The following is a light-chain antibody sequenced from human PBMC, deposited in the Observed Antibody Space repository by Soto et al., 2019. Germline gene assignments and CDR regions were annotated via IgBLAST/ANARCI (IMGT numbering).Light chain of an antibody. CDR3: MQGTDWPYT. V-gene: IGKV2-30*01. CDR1: QSPVTTDGNTY. Sequence: DIVMTQSPLSLPVTLGQPASISCRSSQSPVTTDGNTYLNWFQQRPGQSPRRLIYKVSIRDSGVPDRFSGSGLGTEFTLKISRVEVEDVGVYFCMQGTDWPYTFGQGTKLEI. CDR2: KVS. J-gene: IGKJ2*01.